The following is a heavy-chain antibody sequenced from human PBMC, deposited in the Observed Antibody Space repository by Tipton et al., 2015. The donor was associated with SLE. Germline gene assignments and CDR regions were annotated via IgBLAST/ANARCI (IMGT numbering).Heavy chain of an antibody. V-gene: IGHV3-9*01. D-gene: IGHD1-1*01. J-gene: IGHJ2*01. CDR2: MSWNGGYI. CDR1: GFKFDDYA. Sequence: QLVQSGGDLVQPGGSLRLSCAASGFKFDDYAMHWVRQVPGKGLEWLSGMSWNGGYIDYADSVKGRFTISRDNADNSLYLQMNRLGPDDTALYHCAKDRCTGTTGIGCLDLCGRGTLVTVSS. CDR3: AKDRCTGTTGIGCLDL.